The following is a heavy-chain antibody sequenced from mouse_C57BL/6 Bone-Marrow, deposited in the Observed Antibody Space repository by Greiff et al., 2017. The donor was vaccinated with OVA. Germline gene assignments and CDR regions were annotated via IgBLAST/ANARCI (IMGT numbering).Heavy chain of an antibody. CDR2: IYPGNGDT. CDR3: TIYCYGSSYWYFDV. CDR1: GYTFTSYW. J-gene: IGHJ1*03. D-gene: IGHD1-1*01. V-gene: IGHV1-5*01. Sequence: EVQLQESGTVLARPGASVKMSCKTSGYTFTSYWMHWVKQRPGQGLEWIGAIYPGNGDTSYNEKFKGKAKLTAVTSASTAYMGLSSLTNEDSAVYYGTIYCYGSSYWYFDVWGTGTTVTVSS.